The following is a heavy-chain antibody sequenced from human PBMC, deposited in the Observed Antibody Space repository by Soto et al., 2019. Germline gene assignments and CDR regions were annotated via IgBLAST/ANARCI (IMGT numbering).Heavy chain of an antibody. V-gene: IGHV4-61*01. Sequence: QVQLQESGPGLVKPSETLSLTCTVSGGSVSSGSYYWSWIRQPPGKGLEWIGYIYYSGSTNYNPSLKSRVTISVDTSKNQFSLKLSSVTAADTAVYYCARVSCISTSCYRKTNWFDPWGQGTLVTVSS. CDR2: IYYSGST. D-gene: IGHD2-2*01. J-gene: IGHJ5*02. CDR1: GGSVSSGSYY. CDR3: ARVSCISTSCYRKTNWFDP.